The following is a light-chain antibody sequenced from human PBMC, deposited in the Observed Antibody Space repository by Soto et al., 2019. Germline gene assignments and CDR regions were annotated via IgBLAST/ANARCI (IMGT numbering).Light chain of an antibody. CDR1: QSINSK. CDR3: QQYGSSEVT. V-gene: IGKV3-20*01. CDR2: DAS. J-gene: IGKJ4*01. Sequence: EIVMTQSPATLSVSPGERATLCCRASQSINSKLAWYQQKPGQAPRLLIYDASSRATGIPDRFSGSGSGTDFTLTISRLEPEDFAVYYCQQYGSSEVTFGGGTKVDIK.